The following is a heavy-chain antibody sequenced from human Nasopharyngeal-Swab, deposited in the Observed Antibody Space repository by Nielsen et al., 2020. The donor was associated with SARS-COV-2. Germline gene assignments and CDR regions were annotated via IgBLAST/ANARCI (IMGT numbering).Heavy chain of an antibody. J-gene: IGHJ4*02. D-gene: IGHD3-16*01. CDR1: GGSISSGSYY. Sequence: SETLSLTCTVSGGSISSGSYYWSWIRQPAGKGLEWIGRIYTSGSTNYNPSLKSRVTISVDTSKNQFSLKLSSVTVADTAVYYCARSGGGYFDYWGQGTLVTVSS. CDR3: ARSGGGYFDY. CDR2: IYTSGST. V-gene: IGHV4-61*02.